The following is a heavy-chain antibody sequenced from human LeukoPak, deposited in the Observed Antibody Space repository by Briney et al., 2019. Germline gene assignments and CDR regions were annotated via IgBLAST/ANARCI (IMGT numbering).Heavy chain of an antibody. D-gene: IGHD3-22*01. Sequence: QPGGSLRLSCAAFGFTFSSYGIHWVRQTPGKGLERVAFIRHDGSYQQYADSVKGRFTVSRDNSKDMVYLQMNSLRTEDTAVYYCAKNRDSSDYPRDFDFWGQGTLVTVSS. CDR3: AKNRDSSDYPRDFDF. J-gene: IGHJ4*02. CDR2: IRHDGSYQ. CDR1: GFTFSSYG. V-gene: IGHV3-30*02.